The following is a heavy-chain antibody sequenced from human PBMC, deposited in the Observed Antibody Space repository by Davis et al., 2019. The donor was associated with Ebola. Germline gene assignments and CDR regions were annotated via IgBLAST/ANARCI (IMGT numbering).Heavy chain of an antibody. V-gene: IGHV4-34*01. J-gene: IGHJ5*02. CDR3: ARGYSGWFDP. CDR1: GGSFSGYF. Sequence: SETLSLTCAVYGGSFSGYFWSWIRQTPGKGLEWIGEINHSGSTNYNPSLKSRVTISVDTSKNQFSLKLSSVTAADTAVYYCARGYSGWFDPWGQRTVVTVSS. D-gene: IGHD2-21*01. CDR2: INHSGST.